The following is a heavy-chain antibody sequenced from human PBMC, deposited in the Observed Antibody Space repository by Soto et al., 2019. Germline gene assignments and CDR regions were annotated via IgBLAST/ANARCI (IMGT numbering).Heavy chain of an antibody. CDR1: GFTFSSYG. J-gene: IGHJ4*02. D-gene: IGHD2-15*01. CDR3: ARDGGNLPFDY. V-gene: IGHV3-33*01. CDR2: IWYDGSNK. Sequence: QVQLVESGGGVVQPGRSLRLSGAASGFTFSSYGMHWVRQAPGKGLEWVAVIWYDGSNKYYADSVKGRFTISRDNSKNTLYLQMNSLRAEDTAVYYCARDGGNLPFDYWGQGTLVTVSS.